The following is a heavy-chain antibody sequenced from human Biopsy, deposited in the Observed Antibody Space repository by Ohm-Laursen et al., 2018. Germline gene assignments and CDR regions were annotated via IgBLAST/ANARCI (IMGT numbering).Heavy chain of an antibody. CDR2: IYYSGST. CDR3: ARHRGGMPSSGNWFDH. CDR1: GFTFSDYY. V-gene: IGHV4-59*08. J-gene: IGHJ5*02. Sequence: LRLSCAASGFTFSDYYMSWIRQAPGKGLEWIGYIYYSGSTNYNPSLKSRVTISVDMSKNQFSLKLTSVAAADTAVYYCARHRGGMPSSGNWFDHWGQGTLDTVSS. D-gene: IGHD2-2*01.